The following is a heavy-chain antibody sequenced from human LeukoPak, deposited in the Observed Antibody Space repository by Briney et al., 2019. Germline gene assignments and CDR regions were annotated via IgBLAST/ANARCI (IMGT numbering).Heavy chain of an antibody. Sequence: GGSLRLSCAASGFTFSSYTMSRVRQAPGKGLEWVSTITTSDGNTYYADSVKGRFTVSRENSKNTLFLQMNSLRAEDTAVYYCAKDGGLWVSAHWGDSWGRGTLVTVSS. CDR1: GFTFSSYT. CDR2: ITTSDGNT. CDR3: AKDGGLWVSAHWGDS. D-gene: IGHD7-27*01. V-gene: IGHV3-23*01. J-gene: IGHJ4*02.